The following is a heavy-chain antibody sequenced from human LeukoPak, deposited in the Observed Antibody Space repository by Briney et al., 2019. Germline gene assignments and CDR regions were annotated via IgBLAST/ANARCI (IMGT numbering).Heavy chain of an antibody. J-gene: IGHJ4*02. V-gene: IGHV6-1*01. D-gene: IGHD5-24*01. CDR1: GDSVSSNIPA. Sequence: SQTLSLTCAISGDSVSSNIPAWNSIRQSPSRGLEWLGRTYYRSKWYTEYALSVKSRITISPDTPKNHFSLQLNSVTPEDTAVYYCARVRDDYNYYFDYWGREPWSPSPQ. CDR3: ARVRDDYNYYFDY. CDR2: TYYRSKWYT.